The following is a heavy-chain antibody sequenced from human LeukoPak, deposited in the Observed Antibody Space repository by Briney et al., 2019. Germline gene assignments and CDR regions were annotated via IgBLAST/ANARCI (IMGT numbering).Heavy chain of an antibody. D-gene: IGHD3-10*01. CDR3: ARESYIYGSGSHDAFDI. Sequence: PSETLSLTCTVSGGSISSGSYYWGWIRQPPGKGLEWIGSIYHSGSTNYNPSLKSRVTMSVDTSKNQFSLKMSSVTAADTAVYYCARESYIYGSGSHDAFDIWGQGTMVTVSS. CDR2: IYHSGST. J-gene: IGHJ3*02. V-gene: IGHV4-39*07. CDR1: GGSISSGSYY.